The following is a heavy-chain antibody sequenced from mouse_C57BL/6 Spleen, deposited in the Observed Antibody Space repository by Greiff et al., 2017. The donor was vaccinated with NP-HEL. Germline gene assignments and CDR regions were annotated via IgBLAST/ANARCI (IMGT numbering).Heavy chain of an antibody. CDR3: AREYAY. V-gene: IGHV5-6*02. CDR1: GFTFSSYG. D-gene: IGHD5-1*01. CDR2: ISSGGSYT. J-gene: IGHJ3*01. Sequence: EVKLVESGGDLVKPGGSLKLSCAASGFTFSSYGMSWVRQTPDKRLEWVATISSGGSYTYYPDSVKGRFTISRDNAKNTLYLQMSSLNSEDTAMYYCAREYAYWGQGTLVTVSA.